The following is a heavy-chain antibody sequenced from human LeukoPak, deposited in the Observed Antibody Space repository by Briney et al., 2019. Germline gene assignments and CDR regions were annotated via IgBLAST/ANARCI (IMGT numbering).Heavy chain of an antibody. J-gene: IGHJ4*02. Sequence: PGGSLRLSCAASGFTFSSYAMSWVRQAPGKGLEWVPAISGSGGSTYYADSVKGRFTISRDNSKNTLYLQMNSLRAEDTAVYYCAKDGDFWSGYYLDYWGQGTLVTVSS. V-gene: IGHV3-23*01. CDR3: AKDGDFWSGYYLDY. CDR2: ISGSGGST. CDR1: GFTFSSYA. D-gene: IGHD3-3*01.